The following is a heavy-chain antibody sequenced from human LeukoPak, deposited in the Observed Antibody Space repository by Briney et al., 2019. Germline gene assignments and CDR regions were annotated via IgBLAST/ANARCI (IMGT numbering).Heavy chain of an antibody. CDR3: ARATYHSGAGSYIYYYMNV. J-gene: IGHJ6*03. CDR1: GDSISNYY. CDR2: IFYSGST. D-gene: IGHD3-10*01. V-gene: IGHV4-59*01. Sequence: SETLSLTCTVSGDSISNYYWSWIRQHPGRGLEWIGYIFYSGSTNYNPSLKSRVTISVDTSKNQFSLKVRSVTAADTAVYYCARATYHSGAGSYIYYYMNVWGKGTTVIVSS.